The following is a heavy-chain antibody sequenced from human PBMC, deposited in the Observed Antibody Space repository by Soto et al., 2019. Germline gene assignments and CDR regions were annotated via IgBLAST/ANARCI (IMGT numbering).Heavy chain of an antibody. Sequence: ASVKVSCKASGYTFTSYATHWVRQAPGQRLEWMGWINAGNGNTKYSQKFQGRVTITRDTSASTAYMELSSLRSEDTAVYYCAKGREVVVAATSWFDPWGQGTLVTVYS. CDR3: AKGREVVVAATSWFDP. CDR1: GYTFTSYA. V-gene: IGHV1-3*01. CDR2: INAGNGNT. J-gene: IGHJ5*02. D-gene: IGHD2-15*01.